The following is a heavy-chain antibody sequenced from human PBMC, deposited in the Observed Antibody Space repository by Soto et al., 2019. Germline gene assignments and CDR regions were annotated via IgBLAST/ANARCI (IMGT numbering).Heavy chain of an antibody. CDR1: GYTFTSYA. J-gene: IGHJ4*02. D-gene: IGHD3-3*01. V-gene: IGHV1-3*01. CDR3: ARSEDTIFFDY. CDR2: INAGNGNT. Sequence: ASVKVSCKASGYTFTSYAMHWVRQAPGQRLEWMGWINAGNGNTKYSQKFRGRVTITRDTSASTAYMELSSLRSEDTAVYYCARSEDTIFFDYWGQGTLVTVSS.